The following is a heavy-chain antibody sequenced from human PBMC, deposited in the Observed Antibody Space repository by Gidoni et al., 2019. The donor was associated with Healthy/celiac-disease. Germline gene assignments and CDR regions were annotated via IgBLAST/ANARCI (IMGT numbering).Heavy chain of an antibody. D-gene: IGHD6-13*01. Sequence: QVQLQESGPGLVKPSQTLSLTCTVSGGSISSGSYYWSWIRQPAGKGLEWIGRIYTSGSTNYNPSLKSRVTMSVDTSKNQFSLKLSSVTAADTAVYYCAREPSEAAAGSGYFQHWGQGTLVTVSS. CDR3: AREPSEAAAGSGYFQH. J-gene: IGHJ1*01. CDR2: IYTSGST. CDR1: GGSISSGSYY. V-gene: IGHV4-61*02.